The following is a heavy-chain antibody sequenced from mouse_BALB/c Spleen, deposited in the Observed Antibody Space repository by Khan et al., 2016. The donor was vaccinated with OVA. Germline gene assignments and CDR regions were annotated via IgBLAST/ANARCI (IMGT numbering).Heavy chain of an antibody. CDR1: GFSLTSYG. D-gene: IGHD2-1*01. J-gene: IGHJ1*01. CDR2: IWTGGST. V-gene: IGHV2-9*02. Sequence: QVHVKQSGPGLVAPSQSLSITCTVSGFSLTSYGVHWVRQPPGKGLEWLGVIWTGGSTNYNSALMSRLSISKDNSKSQVFLKMKSLQTDDTALYCCARYYGNYGWYFDVWGAGTTVTVSS. CDR3: ARYYGNYGWYFDV.